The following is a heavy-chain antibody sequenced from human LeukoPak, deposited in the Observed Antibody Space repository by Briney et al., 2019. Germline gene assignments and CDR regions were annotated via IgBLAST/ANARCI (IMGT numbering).Heavy chain of an antibody. CDR2: IIPIFGTA. CDR1: GGTFSSYA. Sequence: ASVKVSCKASGGTFSSYAISWVRQAPGQGLEWMGGIIPIFGTANYAQKFQGRVTITTDESTSTAYMELSSLRSEDTAVYYCAKGRGSLVGYFDYWGQGTLVTVSS. D-gene: IGHD1-26*01. V-gene: IGHV1-69*05. J-gene: IGHJ4*02. CDR3: AKGRGSLVGYFDY.